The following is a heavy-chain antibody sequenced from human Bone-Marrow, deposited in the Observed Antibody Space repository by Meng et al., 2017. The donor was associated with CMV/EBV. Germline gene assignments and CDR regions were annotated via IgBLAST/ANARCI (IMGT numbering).Heavy chain of an antibody. V-gene: IGHV1-8*03. J-gene: IGHJ4*02. CDR3: ARGGSSWSRGPYFDS. CDR2: VNPDSTNI. Sequence: ASVKVSCKASGYMFISYDINWVRQAPGQGLEWMGWVNPDSTNIGVAQKFQGRVIFTTNTSIRTAYMELSSLRSEDTAVYCCARGGSSWSRGPYFDSWGQGTLVTVSS. D-gene: IGHD6-13*01. CDR1: GYMFISYD.